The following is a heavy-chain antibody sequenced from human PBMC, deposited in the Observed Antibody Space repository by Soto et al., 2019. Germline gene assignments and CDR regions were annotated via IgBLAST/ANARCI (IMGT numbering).Heavy chain of an antibody. D-gene: IGHD6-6*01. CDR3: NRFLAARFDF. J-gene: IGHJ4*02. V-gene: IGHV3-49*03. CDR1: GFTFCDYA. CDR2: IRSKDYGGTT. Sequence: PGGSLRISGTASGFTFCDYAMSWFRQAPGKGLEWVGFIRSKDYGGTTEYAASVKGRFTISRDDSKSIVYLHMNSLKPEETAVYYCNRFLAARFDFWGQGTLVTVSS.